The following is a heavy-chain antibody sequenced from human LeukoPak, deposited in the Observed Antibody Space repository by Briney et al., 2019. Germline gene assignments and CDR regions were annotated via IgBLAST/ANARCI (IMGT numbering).Heavy chain of an antibody. J-gene: IGHJ4*02. CDR1: GFTFSNAW. D-gene: IGHD6-13*01. CDR3: ARALPSSWYYFDY. V-gene: IGHV3-48*04. Sequence: PGGSLRLSCAGSGFTFSNAWMIWVRQAPGKGLEWVSYISSSGSTIHYADSVKGRFTISRDNAKNSLYLQMNSLRAEDTAVYYCARALPSSWYYFDYWGQGTLVTVSS. CDR2: ISSSGSTI.